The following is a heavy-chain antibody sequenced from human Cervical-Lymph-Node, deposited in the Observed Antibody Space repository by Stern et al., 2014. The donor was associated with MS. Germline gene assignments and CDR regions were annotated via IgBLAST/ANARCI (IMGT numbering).Heavy chain of an antibody. CDR1: GFTFSSYG. CDR3: ARSSGPSPYYYYGMDV. CDR2: IWYDGSNK. Sequence: VQLVESGGGVVQPGRSLRLSCAASGFTFSSYGMHWVRQAPGKGLEWVAVIWYDGSNKYYADSAKGRFTISRGNSKNTLYLQMNGLGAEDTAVYYCARSSGPSPYYYYGMDVWGQGTTVTGSS. J-gene: IGHJ6*02. D-gene: IGHD6-25*01. V-gene: IGHV3-33*01.